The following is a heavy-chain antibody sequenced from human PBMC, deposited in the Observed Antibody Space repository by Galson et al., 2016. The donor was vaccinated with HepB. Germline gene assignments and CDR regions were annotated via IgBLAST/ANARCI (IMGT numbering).Heavy chain of an antibody. D-gene: IGHD3-22*01. CDR2: IIPGNGNT. CDR3: AKGRQSGGYYAWGY. CDR1: GYTFINYA. Sequence: SVKVSCKASGYTFINYAMHWVRQAPGQRLEWVGWIIPGNGNTKYTEKVQGRVTITRDTSASTVYMELSSLRSEDTAVYYCAKGRQSGGYYAWGYWGQGTLVTVSS. J-gene: IGHJ4*02. V-gene: IGHV1-3*01.